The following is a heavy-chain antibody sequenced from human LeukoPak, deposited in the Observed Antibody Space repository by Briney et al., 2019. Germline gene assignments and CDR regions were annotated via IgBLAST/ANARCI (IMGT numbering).Heavy chain of an antibody. J-gene: IGHJ1*01. V-gene: IGHV3-30*02. CDR2: IRYDGNNQ. CDR3: AKDPDVSGWYFEYFQH. Sequence: GGSLRLSCAASGFTFSRYGLLWVRQAPGKGLDVLAFIRYDGNNQYYADSVKGRFTISRDNSKNTFYLQMNSLRAEDTAVYYCAKDPDVSGWYFEYFQHWGQGTLVTVSS. D-gene: IGHD6-19*01. CDR1: GFTFSRYG.